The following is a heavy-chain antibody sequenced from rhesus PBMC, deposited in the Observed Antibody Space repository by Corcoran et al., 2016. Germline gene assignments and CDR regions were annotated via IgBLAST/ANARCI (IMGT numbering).Heavy chain of an antibody. D-gene: IGHD5-24*01. CDR1: GFTFSSSW. CDR2: ISSYGSST. CDR3: AKEEYSGYSYDAFDF. V-gene: IGHV3S25*01. J-gene: IGHJ3*01. Sequence: EVQLVESGGGLVQPGGSLRLSCAASGFTFSSSWMYWVRPAPGKGLEWVSRISSYGSSTTYADSVKGRFTISRDNSKNTLSLQMNSLRAEDTAVYYCAKEEYSGYSYDAFDFWGQGLRVTVSS.